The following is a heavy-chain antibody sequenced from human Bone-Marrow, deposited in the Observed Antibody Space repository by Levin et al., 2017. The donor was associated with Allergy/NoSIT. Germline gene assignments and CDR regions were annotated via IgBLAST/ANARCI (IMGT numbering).Heavy chain of an antibody. CDR3: ARPAHYEVFDY. V-gene: IGHV3-7*01. CDR1: AFTFSSYW. D-gene: IGHD4-17*01. CDR2: INQDGSEK. J-gene: IGHJ4*02. Sequence: LSLTCAASAFTFSSYWMTWVRQAPGKGLEWVAHINQDGSEKNYVDSVKGRFTISRDNAKKSLYLQMNSLRVEDTAVYYCARPAHYEVFDYWGQGTLVAVSS.